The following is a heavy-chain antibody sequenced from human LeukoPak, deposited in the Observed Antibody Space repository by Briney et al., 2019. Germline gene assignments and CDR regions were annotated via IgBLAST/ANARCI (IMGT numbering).Heavy chain of an antibody. CDR1: GHTFTGYY. J-gene: IGHJ6*03. V-gene: IGHV1-2*02. CDR2: INPNSGDT. Sequence: ASVKVSCKASGHTFTGYYMHWVRQAPGQGLEWMGWINPNSGDTNYAQKFQDRVTMTRDTSISTAYMELSRLRSDDTAVYYCARGVTGIYYYYYMDVWGKGTTVTVSS. D-gene: IGHD6-13*01. CDR3: ARGVTGIYYYYYMDV.